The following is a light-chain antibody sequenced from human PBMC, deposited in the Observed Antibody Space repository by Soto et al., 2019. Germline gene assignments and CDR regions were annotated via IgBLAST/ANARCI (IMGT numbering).Light chain of an antibody. CDR1: QSISDW. J-gene: IGKJ1*01. V-gene: IGKV1-5*01. CDR2: DAS. Sequence: DIQITQSPSTLSASVGDRVTITCRASQSISDWLAWYQQKPGKAPKILIYDASSLESGVPPRFSGSGSGTEFTLTISSLQPDDFAIYYCQQYKNYYPTFGQGTKVDIK. CDR3: QQYKNYYPT.